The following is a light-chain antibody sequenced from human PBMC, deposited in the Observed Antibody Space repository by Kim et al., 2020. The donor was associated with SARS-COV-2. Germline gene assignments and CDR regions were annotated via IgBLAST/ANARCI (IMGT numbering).Light chain of an antibody. J-gene: IGLJ2*01. CDR3: CSYAGSSNYVV. CDR2: EVT. Sequence: QSITISCTGTSSDVGNYNLVSWYQQHPGKAPKLMIYEVTKRPSGVSNRFSGSKSGNTASLTISGLQAEDEADYYCCSYAGSSNYVVFGGGTKLTVL. CDR1: SSDVGNYNL. V-gene: IGLV2-23*02.